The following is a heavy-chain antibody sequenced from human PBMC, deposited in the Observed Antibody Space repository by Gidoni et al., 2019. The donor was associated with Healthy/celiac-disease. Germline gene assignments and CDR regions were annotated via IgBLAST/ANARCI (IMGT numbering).Heavy chain of an antibody. D-gene: IGHD3-3*01. CDR2: IYYSGST. J-gene: IGHJ5*02. Sequence: QVQLQESGPGLVKPSETLSLTCTVSGGSISSYYWSWIRQPPGKGLEWIGYIYYSGSTNYNPSLKSRVTISVDTSKNQFSLKLSSVTAADTAVYYCARLLRDPKYNWFDPWGQGTLVTVSS. CDR3: ARLLRDPKYNWFDP. V-gene: IGHV4-59*08. CDR1: GGSISSYY.